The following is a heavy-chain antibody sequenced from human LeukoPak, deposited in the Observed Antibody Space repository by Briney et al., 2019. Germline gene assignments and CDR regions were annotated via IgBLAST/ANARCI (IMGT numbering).Heavy chain of an antibody. CDR2: INPNSGDT. CDR1: GYTFTGYY. V-gene: IGHV1-2*02. Sequence: ASVKVSFKASGYTFTGYYMHWVRQAPGQGLEWMGWINPNSGDTNYAQKFQGRVTMTRDTSISTAYMELSRLRSDDTAVYYCARPYTSVWYPLFDYWGQGTLVTASS. D-gene: IGHD6-19*01. CDR3: ARPYTSVWYPLFDY. J-gene: IGHJ4*02.